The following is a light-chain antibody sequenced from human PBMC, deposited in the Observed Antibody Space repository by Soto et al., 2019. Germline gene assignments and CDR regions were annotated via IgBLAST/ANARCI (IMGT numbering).Light chain of an antibody. J-gene: IGKJ5*01. CDR3: QQLNSYPVT. CDR1: HDISTF. CDR2: EAS. Sequence: DIQLTQSPSLLSASIGDRVTITCRASHDISTFLAWYQQKPGKAPKLLIYEASTLQSGVPSRFSGSGSGTEFTLTISSLQRDDFGIYYCQQLNSYPVTFGQGTRLENK. V-gene: IGKV1-9*01.